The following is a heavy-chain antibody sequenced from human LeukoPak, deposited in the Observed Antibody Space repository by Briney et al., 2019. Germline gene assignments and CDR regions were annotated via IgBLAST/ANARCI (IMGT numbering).Heavy chain of an antibody. Sequence: PGGSLRLSCAASGFTFSSYSMNWVRQAPGKELEWVSSISSSSSYIYYADSVKGRFTISRDNAKNSLYLQMNSLRAEDTAVYYCARASLGYCSSTSCYYAFGIWGQGTMVTVSS. D-gene: IGHD2-2*01. CDR1: GFTFSSYS. V-gene: IGHV3-21*01. J-gene: IGHJ3*02. CDR3: ARASLGYCSSTSCYYAFGI. CDR2: ISSSSSYI.